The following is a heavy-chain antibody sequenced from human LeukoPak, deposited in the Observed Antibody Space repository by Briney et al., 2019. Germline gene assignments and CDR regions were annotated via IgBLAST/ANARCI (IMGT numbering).Heavy chain of an antibody. CDR1: GGSISSYH. Sequence: PSETLSLTCTVPGGSISSYHWSWIRQPPGKGLEWIGYIYYSGSTNYNPSLKSRVTISVDTSKNQFSLKLSSVTAADTAVYYCARAYCGGDCSYFDYWGQGTLVTVSS. V-gene: IGHV4-59*01. D-gene: IGHD2-21*02. J-gene: IGHJ4*02. CDR2: IYYSGST. CDR3: ARAYCGGDCSYFDY.